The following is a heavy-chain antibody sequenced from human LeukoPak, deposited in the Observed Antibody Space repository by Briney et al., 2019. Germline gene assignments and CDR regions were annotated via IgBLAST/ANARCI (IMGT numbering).Heavy chain of an antibody. D-gene: IGHD3-16*01. Sequence: GASVKVSCKASGYTFTSYYMHWVRQAPGQGLEWMGWINPNSGGTNYAQKFQGWVTMTRDTSISTAYMELSRLRSDDTAVYYCARAHRMYDYVWGCYNDYWGQGTLVTVSS. J-gene: IGHJ4*02. CDR1: GYTFTSYY. V-gene: IGHV1-2*04. CDR2: INPNSGGT. CDR3: ARAHRMYDYVWGCYNDY.